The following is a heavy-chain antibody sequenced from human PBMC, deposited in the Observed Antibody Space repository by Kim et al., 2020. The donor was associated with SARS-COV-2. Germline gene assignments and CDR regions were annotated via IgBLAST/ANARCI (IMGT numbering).Heavy chain of an antibody. D-gene: IGHD6-13*01. CDR1: GFTFSSYG. J-gene: IGHJ5*02. CDR2: IWYDGSNK. CDR3: ARELQWSSSWQSDP. V-gene: IGHV3-33*01. Sequence: GGSLRLSCAASGFTFSSYGMHWVRQAPGKGLEWVAVIWYDGSNKYYADSVKGRFTISRDNSKNTLYLQMNSLRAEDTAVYYCARELQWSSSWQSDPWGQGTLVTVSS.